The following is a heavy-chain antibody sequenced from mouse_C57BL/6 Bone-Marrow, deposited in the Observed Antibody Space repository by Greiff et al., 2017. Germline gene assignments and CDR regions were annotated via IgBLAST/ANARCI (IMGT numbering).Heavy chain of an antibody. V-gene: IGHV1-69*01. Sequence: QVQLQQPGPELVMPGASVKLSCKASGYTFTSYWMHWVKQRPGQGLEWIGEIDPSDSYTNYNQKFKGKSTLTVDKSSSTAYMQLSSLTSEDSAVYYCARSSWVYAMDYWGQGTSVTVSS. D-gene: IGHD3-1*01. CDR3: ARSSWVYAMDY. J-gene: IGHJ4*01. CDR2: IDPSDSYT. CDR1: GYTFTSYW.